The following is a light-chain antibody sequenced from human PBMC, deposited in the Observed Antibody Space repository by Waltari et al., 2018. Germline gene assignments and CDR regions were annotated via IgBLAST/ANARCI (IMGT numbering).Light chain of an antibody. V-gene: IGKV3-15*01. J-gene: IGKJ1*01. CDR2: GAS. CDR1: QSTRSN. CDR3: QQYDNWLGT. Sequence: EIVMTQSLATLSVFPGERATLSCRASQSTRSNLAWYQHKPGQAPRLLIYGASTRATGIPARFSGSGSGTEFTLTISSLQSEDFAVYFCQQYDNWLGTFGQGTKVEIK.